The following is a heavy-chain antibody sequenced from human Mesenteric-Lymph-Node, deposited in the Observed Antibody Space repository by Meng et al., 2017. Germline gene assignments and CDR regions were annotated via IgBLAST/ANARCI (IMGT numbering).Heavy chain of an antibody. CDR3: ARDGYSYGYDAFDI. CDR1: GGSISSYY. Sequence: SETLSLTCTVSGGSISSYYWSWIRQPPGKGLEWIGYIYYSGSTNYNPSLKSRVTISVDTSKNQFSLKLSSVTAADTAVYYCARDGYSYGYDAFDIWGQGTMVTVSS. CDR2: IYYSGST. J-gene: IGHJ3*02. V-gene: IGHV4-59*01. D-gene: IGHD5-18*01.